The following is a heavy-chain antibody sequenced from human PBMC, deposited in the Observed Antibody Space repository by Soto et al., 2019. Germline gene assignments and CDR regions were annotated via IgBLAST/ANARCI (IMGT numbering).Heavy chain of an antibody. D-gene: IGHD3-22*01. CDR1: GGSISSSPYY. Sequence: PSETLSLTCSVSGGSISSSPYYWGWIRQPPGKGLEWLGTIYYSGTTSYNPSLKSRVIISVDTSNNQLFLKLRSVTAADTAVYYCARHRQYYDTGGYQQRYFDYWGQGTQVTVSS. V-gene: IGHV4-39*01. CDR2: IYYSGTT. J-gene: IGHJ4*02. CDR3: ARHRQYYDTGGYQQRYFDY.